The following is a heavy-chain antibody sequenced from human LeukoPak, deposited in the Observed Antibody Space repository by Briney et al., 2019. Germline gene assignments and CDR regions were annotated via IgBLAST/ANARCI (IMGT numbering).Heavy chain of an antibody. CDR2: IKEDGSDI. J-gene: IGHJ4*02. CDR1: GFTFSTYW. Sequence: GGSLTLSCTASGFTFSTYWISGVRQAPGKGLEGVANIKEDGSDIYYVDSVKGRFTISRDKDKNSLYLQKNSLRAEGTAVYCCARERGWIQFDYWGQGTLVTVSS. CDR3: ARERGWIQFDY. D-gene: IGHD5-18*01. V-gene: IGHV3-7*01.